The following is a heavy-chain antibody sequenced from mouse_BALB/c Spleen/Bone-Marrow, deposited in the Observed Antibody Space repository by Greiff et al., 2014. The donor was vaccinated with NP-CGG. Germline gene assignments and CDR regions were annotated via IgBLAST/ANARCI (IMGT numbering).Heavy chain of an antibody. V-gene: IGHV14-4*02. CDR3: NARGDYDFDYFDY. Sequence: VQLQQSGAELVRSGASVKLSWTASGFNIKDYYMHWVKQRPEQGLEWIGWIDPENGDTEYAPKFQGKATMTADTSSNTAYLQLSSLTSEDTAVYYCNARGDYDFDYFDYWGQGTTLTVSS. CDR1: GFNIKDYY. J-gene: IGHJ2*01. D-gene: IGHD2-4*01. CDR2: IDPENGDT.